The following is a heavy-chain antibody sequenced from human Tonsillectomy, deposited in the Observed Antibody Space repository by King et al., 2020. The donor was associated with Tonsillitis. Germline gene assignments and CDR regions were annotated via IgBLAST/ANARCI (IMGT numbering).Heavy chain of an antibody. J-gene: IGHJ4*02. CDR3: AGDRDDFWSGYYDV. CDR2: ITSSSSYI. D-gene: IGHD3-3*01. CDR1: GFTFSNYN. V-gene: IGHV3-21*01. Sequence: VQLVESGGGLVKPGGSLRLSCAASGFTFSNYNMHWVRQAPGKGLEWVSSITSSSSYIYYADSVKGRFTISRDNAKHSLYLQMNSLRAEDTAVYHCAGDRDDFWSGYYDVWGQGTLVTVSS.